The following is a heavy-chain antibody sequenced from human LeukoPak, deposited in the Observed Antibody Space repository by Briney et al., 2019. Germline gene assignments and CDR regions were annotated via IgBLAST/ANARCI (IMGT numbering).Heavy chain of an antibody. CDR2: ISYDGSNK. CDR1: GFTFSSYA. V-gene: IGHV3-30-3*01. J-gene: IGHJ2*01. Sequence: TGGSLRLSCAASGFTFSSYAMHWVRQAPGKGLEWVAVISYDGSNKYYADSVKGRFTISRDNSKNTLYLQMNSLRAEDTAVYYCARSHYYGSSYTHWYFDLWGRGTLVTVSS. CDR3: ARSHYYGSSYTHWYFDL. D-gene: IGHD3-10*01.